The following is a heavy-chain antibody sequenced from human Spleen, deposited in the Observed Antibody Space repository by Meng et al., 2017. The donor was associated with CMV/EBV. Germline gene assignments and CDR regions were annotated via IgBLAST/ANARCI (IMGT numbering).Heavy chain of an antibody. CDR1: GFTFSSYA. Sequence: GESLKISCAASGFTFSSYAMHWVRQAPGKGLEWVAVISDYGSNKFYADSVKGRFTISRDNSKNTLYLQMNSLRVEDTAVYYCARDRGCSSTSCYWSYGMDVWGQGTTVTV. D-gene: IGHD2-2*01. CDR3: ARDRGCSSTSCYWSYGMDV. J-gene: IGHJ6*02. V-gene: IGHV3-30*04. CDR2: ISDYGSNK.